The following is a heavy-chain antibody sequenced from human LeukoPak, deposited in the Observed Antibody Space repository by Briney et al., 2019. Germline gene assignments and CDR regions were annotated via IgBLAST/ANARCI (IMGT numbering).Heavy chain of an antibody. V-gene: IGHV4-4*07. CDR1: GGSISSYY. D-gene: IGHD6-13*01. CDR3: ASYSSSGAYFDY. J-gene: IGHJ4*02. CDR2: IYTSGST. Sequence: SETLSLTCTVSGGSISSYYWSWIRQPAGKGLEWIGRIYTSGSTNYNPSLKSRVTMSVDTSKNQFSLKLSSVTAADMAVYYCASYSSSGAYFDYWGQGTLVTVSS.